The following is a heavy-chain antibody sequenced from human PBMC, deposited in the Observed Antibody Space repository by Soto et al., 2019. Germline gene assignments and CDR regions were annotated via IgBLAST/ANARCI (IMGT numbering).Heavy chain of an antibody. CDR3: TRKTPPTGMEV. J-gene: IGHJ6*02. CDR2: IGSGGDT. Sequence: EVQLVESGGGLVQPGGSLRLSCAASGFTLSSYDIHWVRQATGEGLAWVSGIGSGGDTHYADSVKGRFIISREDGKNSVYLQMNNLRVGDTAMYYCTRKTPPTGMEVWGQGATVTVSS. V-gene: IGHV3-13*01. CDR1: GFTLSSYD. D-gene: IGHD3-9*01.